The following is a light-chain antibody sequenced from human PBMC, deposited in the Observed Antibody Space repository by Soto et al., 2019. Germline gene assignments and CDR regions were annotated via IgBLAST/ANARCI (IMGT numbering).Light chain of an antibody. CDR2: GAS. Sequence: EIVLTQSPGTLGLSPGERATLSCSASQSVSSRLAWYQQKPGQSPRLLISGASSRATGITDRFSGSGSGTDFTLTISRLEPEDFALYYCQPYVTSAITVGPGTRLEIK. J-gene: IGKJ5*01. CDR3: QPYVTSAIT. V-gene: IGKV3-20*01. CDR1: QSVSSR.